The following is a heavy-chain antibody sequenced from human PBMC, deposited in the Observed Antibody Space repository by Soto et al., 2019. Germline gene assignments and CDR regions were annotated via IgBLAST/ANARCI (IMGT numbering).Heavy chain of an antibody. CDR2: IKQDGSEK. V-gene: IGHV3-7*01. Sequence: EVQLVESGGGLVQPGGSLRLSCAASGFTFSSNWMSWVRQAPGKGLEWVANIKQDGSEKYYVDSVKGRFTISRDNAKNSLYLQMNSLRAEDTAVYYCARLIAVAGSFFDYWGQGTLVTVSS. D-gene: IGHD6-19*01. J-gene: IGHJ4*02. CDR1: GFTFSSNW. CDR3: ARLIAVAGSFFDY.